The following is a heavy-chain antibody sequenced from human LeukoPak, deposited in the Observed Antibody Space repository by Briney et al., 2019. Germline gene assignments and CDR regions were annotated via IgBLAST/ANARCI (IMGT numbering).Heavy chain of an antibody. Sequence: SVKVSCKASGYTFTSYGISWVRQAPGQGLEWMGWIIAYNGNTNYAQKLQGRVTMTTDTSTSTAYMELSRLRPDDTAVYSCASHILTSFDYWGQGTLVTVSS. D-gene: IGHD3-9*01. CDR2: IIAYNGNT. V-gene: IGHV1-18*01. CDR1: GYTFTSYG. J-gene: IGHJ4*02. CDR3: ASHILTSFDY.